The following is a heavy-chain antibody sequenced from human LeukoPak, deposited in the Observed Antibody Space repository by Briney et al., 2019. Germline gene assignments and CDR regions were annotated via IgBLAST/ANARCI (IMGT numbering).Heavy chain of an antibody. V-gene: IGHV1-18*01. D-gene: IGHD6-19*01. CDR3: ARDPSNTSGWYIYFDY. CDR1: GGTFSSYA. Sequence: GASVKVSCKASGGTFSSYAISRVRQAPGQGLEWMGWISTYNGDTKYAQKFQGRVTMTTDTSTSTAYMELRSLRSDDTAVYYCARDPSNTSGWYIYFDYWGQGALVTVSS. J-gene: IGHJ4*02. CDR2: ISTYNGDT.